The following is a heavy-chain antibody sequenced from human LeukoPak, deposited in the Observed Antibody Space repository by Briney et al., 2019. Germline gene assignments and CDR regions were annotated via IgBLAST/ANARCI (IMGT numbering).Heavy chain of an antibody. CDR1: RFTFSSYS. J-gene: IGHJ6*03. CDR3: ARDRAYRLYGDLKYYMDV. D-gene: IGHD4-17*01. CDR2: ISSSSTYI. Sequence: PGGSLRLSCVASRFTFSSYSMNWVRQAPGKGLEWVSSISSSSTYIYYADSVKGRFTISRDNAKNSLYLQMNSLGAEDTAVYYCARDRAYRLYGDLKYYMDVWGKGTTVTISS. V-gene: IGHV3-21*01.